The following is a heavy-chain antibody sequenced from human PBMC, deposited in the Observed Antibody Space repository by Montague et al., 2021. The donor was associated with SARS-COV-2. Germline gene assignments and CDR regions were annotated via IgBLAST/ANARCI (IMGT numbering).Heavy chain of an antibody. CDR1: GESIDRDTYY. CDR2: LSSSGST. J-gene: IGHJ4*02. Sequence: SETLSLTCIVSGESIDRDTYYWGWIRQSPGKGLEWIGSLSSSGSTYYNPSLRSRVTISMDTSKNHFSLKVNSVTATGTAVYFCARPGSVSGWFYLDDWGQGTLVSVSS. CDR3: ARPGSVSGWFYLDD. D-gene: IGHD6-19*01. V-gene: IGHV4-39*02.